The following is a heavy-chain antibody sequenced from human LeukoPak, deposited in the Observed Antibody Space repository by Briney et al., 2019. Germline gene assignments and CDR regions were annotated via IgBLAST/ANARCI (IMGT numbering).Heavy chain of an antibody. CDR2: ISGSGGST. D-gene: IGHD2-2*02. CDR1: GFTFSSYA. CDR3: ARGYCSSTSCHIDY. J-gene: IGHJ4*02. V-gene: IGHV3-23*01. Sequence: GRSLRLSCAASGFTFSSYAMSWVRQAPGKGLEWVSAISGSGGSTYYADSVKGRFTISRDNSKNTLYLQMNSLRAEDTAVYYCARGYCSSTSCHIDYWGQGTLVTVSS.